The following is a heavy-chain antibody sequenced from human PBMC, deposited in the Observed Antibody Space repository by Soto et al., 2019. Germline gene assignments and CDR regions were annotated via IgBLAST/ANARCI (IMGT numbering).Heavy chain of an antibody. CDR2: ISAYNGNT. CDR3: ARGSKPGIAAAGTVSFDP. D-gene: IGHD6-13*01. V-gene: IGHV1-18*01. CDR1: GYTFNSYG. Sequence: QVQLVQSGAEVKKPGASVKVSCKASGYTFNSYGITWVRQAPGQGLEWMGWISAYNGNTNYAQKLQGRVTVTTDTSTSTAYMELRSLRSDDPAVYYCARGSKPGIAAAGTVSFDPWGQGTLVTVSS. J-gene: IGHJ5*02.